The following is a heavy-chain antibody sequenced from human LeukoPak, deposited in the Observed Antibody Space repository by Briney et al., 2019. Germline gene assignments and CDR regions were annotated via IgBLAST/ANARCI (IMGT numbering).Heavy chain of an antibody. CDR1: AFTFRTYW. J-gene: IGHJ4*02. Sequence: PGGSLRLSCAASAFTFRTYWMSWVRQAPGEGLEWVAMIKPDGSEKYYVDSVKGLFTISRDNAKNSLYLQMTSLRAEDTAVYYCAKGLGLFDYWGQGTLVTVSS. V-gene: IGHV3-7*05. CDR3: AKGLGLFDY. CDR2: IKPDGSEK. D-gene: IGHD7-27*01.